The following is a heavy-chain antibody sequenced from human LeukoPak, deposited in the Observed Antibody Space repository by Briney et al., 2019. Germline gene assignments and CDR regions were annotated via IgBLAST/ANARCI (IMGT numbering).Heavy chain of an antibody. CDR2: IYYSGST. CDR3: ARGTVGYCSGGSCQGWFDP. D-gene: IGHD2-15*01. V-gene: IGHV4-39*07. CDR1: GGSISSSSYY. Sequence: PSETLSLTCTVSGGSISSSSYYWGWIRQPPGKGLEWIGSIYYSGSTYYNPSLKSRVTISVDTSNKFSLKLSSVTAADTAVYYCARGTVGYCSGGSCQGWFDPWGQGTLVTVSS. J-gene: IGHJ5*02.